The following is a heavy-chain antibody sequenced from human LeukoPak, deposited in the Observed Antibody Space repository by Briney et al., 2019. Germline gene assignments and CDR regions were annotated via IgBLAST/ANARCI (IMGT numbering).Heavy chain of an antibody. Sequence: ASVRVSCKPSVGTFISYAISWVRQAPGQGRESMGRIIPIFGTANYAQKFQGRVTITADKSTSTAYMELSSLRSEDTAVYYCARGYGDHPDYWGQGTLVTVSS. V-gene: IGHV1-69*06. CDR2: IIPIFGTA. CDR1: VGTFISYA. D-gene: IGHD4-17*01. J-gene: IGHJ4*02. CDR3: ARGYGDHPDY.